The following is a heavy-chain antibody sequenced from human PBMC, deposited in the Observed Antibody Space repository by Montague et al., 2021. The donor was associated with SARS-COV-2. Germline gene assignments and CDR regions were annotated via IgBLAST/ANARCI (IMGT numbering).Heavy chain of an antibody. CDR3: AREPYYYDSSGLNYYYYGMDV. D-gene: IGHD3-22*01. Sequence: SETLSLTCAVSGGSISSSNWWSWVRQPPGKGLEWIGEIYHSGSTNYNPSLQSRVTISVDKSKNQFSLQLSSVTAADTAVYYCAREPYYYDSSGLNYYYYGMDVWGQGTTVTVSS. CDR1: GGSISSSNW. J-gene: IGHJ6*02. CDR2: IYHSGST. V-gene: IGHV4-4*02.